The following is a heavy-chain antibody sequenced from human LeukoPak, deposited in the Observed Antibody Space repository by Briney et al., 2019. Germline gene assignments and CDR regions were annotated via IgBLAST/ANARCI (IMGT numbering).Heavy chain of an antibody. CDR1: GDSVSSNSAA. CDR2: THYRSKWYN. D-gene: IGHD6-13*01. CDR3: ARGPPNEQQLVTDWFDP. V-gene: IGHV6-1*01. Sequence: SQTLSLTCAISGDSVSSNSAAWNWIRQSPSRGLEWLGRTHYRSKWYNDYAVSVKSRITINPDTSKNQFSLQLNSVTPEDTAVYYCARGPPNEQQLVTDWFDPWGQGTLVTVSS. J-gene: IGHJ5*02.